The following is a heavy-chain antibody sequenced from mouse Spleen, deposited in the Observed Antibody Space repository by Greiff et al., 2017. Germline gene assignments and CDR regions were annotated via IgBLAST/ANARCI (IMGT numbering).Heavy chain of an antibody. CDR3: ARSNNWDYFDY. D-gene: IGHD4-1*01. J-gene: IGHJ2*01. CDR2: IDPSDSET. CDR1: GYTFTSYW. V-gene: IGHV1-52*01. Sequence: VKLQQPGAELVRPGSSVKLSCKASGYTFTSYWMHWVKQRPIQGLEWIGNIDPSDSETHYNQKFKDKATLTVDKSSSTAYMQLSSLTSEDSAVYYCARSNNWDYFDYWGQGTTLTVSS.